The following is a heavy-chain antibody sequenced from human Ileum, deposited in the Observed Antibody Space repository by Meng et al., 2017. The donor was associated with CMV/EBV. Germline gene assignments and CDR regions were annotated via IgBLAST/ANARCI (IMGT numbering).Heavy chain of an antibody. CDR2: FNHYGST. Sequence: QVQLQEWGAGLLKPSEPLSLTCAVYGGSFSGYYWSWIRQVPGKGLEWIGEFNHYGSTNYNTSLKSRVTISVDTSKNQFSMNLSSVTAADTAVYYCASGKSNLEYWGQGTLVTVSS. J-gene: IGHJ4*02. CDR1: GGSFSGYY. V-gene: IGHV4-34*01. CDR3: ASGKSNLEY. D-gene: IGHD4-11*01.